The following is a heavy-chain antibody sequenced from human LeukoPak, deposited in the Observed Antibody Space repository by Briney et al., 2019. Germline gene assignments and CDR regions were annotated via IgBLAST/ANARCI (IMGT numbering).Heavy chain of an antibody. CDR3: ARDRSGIAAAGTNY. V-gene: IGHV1-69*04. Sequence: GASVKVSCKASGGTFSSYAISWVRQAPGQGLEWMGRIIPILGIANYAQKFQGRVTITADKSTSTAYMELSSLRSEDTAMYYCARDRSGIAAAGTNYWGQGTLVTVSS. CDR2: IIPILGIA. J-gene: IGHJ4*02. CDR1: GGTFSSYA. D-gene: IGHD6-13*01.